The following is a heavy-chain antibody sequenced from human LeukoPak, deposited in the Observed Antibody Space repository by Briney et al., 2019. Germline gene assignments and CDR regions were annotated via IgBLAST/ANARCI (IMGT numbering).Heavy chain of an antibody. V-gene: IGHV3-9*01. D-gene: IGHD5-12*01. J-gene: IGHJ1*01. CDR3: AKDMGVHSGYDSYFQH. CDR2: ISWNSGSI. CDR1: GFTFDDYA. Sequence: PGRSLRLSCAASGFTFDDYAMHWVRQAPGKGLEWVSGISWNSGSIGYADSVKGRFTISRDNAKNSLYLQMNSLRAEDTALYYCAKDMGVHSGYDSYFQHWGQGTLVTVSS.